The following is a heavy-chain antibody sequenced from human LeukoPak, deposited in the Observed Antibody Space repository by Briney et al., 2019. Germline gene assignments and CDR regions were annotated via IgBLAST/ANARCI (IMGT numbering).Heavy chain of an antibody. CDR2: IYYSGST. V-gene: IGHV4-61*08. J-gene: IGHJ4*02. D-gene: IGHD6-13*01. CDR1: GFSLSTSGVG. CDR3: ARVPIAAAARYHFDY. Sequence: SGPTLVKPTQTLTLTCTFSGFSLSTSGVGVGWIRQPPGKALEWIGYIYYSGSTNYNPSLESRVTISVDTSKNQFSLKLSSVTAADTAVYYCARVPIAAAARYHFDYWGQGTLVTVSS.